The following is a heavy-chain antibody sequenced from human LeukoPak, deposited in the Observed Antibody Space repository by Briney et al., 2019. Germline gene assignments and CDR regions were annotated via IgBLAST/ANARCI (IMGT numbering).Heavy chain of an antibody. J-gene: IGHJ4*02. CDR3: ARDPPAVLIDTYG. CDR2: VYSGGST. D-gene: IGHD2-8*01. Sequence: PGGSLRLSCTASGFIVTNNYINWVRQAPGKGLEWVPPVYSGGSTYYADSVKGRFTISRDNSKNMVYLQMNSLRAEDTAMYYCARDPPAVLIDTYGWGQGTLVTVSS. V-gene: IGHV3-66*01. CDR1: GFIVTNNY.